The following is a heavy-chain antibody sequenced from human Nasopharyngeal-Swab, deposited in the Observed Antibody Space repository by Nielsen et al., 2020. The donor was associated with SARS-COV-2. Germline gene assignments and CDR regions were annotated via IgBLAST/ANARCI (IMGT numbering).Heavy chain of an antibody. CDR3: AHRRNDYIWGSLDY. J-gene: IGHJ4*02. Sequence: SGLTLVKPTQTLTLTCTFSGFSLSTSGMCVSWIRQPPGKALEWLALIDWDDDKYYSTSLKTRLTITKDTSKNQVVLTMTNMDPVDTATYYCAHRRNDYIWGSLDYWGQGTLVTVSS. D-gene: IGHD3-16*01. CDR1: GFSLSTSGMC. CDR2: IDWDDDK. V-gene: IGHV2-70*12.